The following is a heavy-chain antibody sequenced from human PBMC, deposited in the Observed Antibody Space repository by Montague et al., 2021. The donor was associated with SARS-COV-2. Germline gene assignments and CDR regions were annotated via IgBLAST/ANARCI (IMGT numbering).Heavy chain of an antibody. CDR1: GGPLSGYY. J-gene: IGHJ6*02. V-gene: IGHV4-34*01. CDR3: ARVPYRLLFVPRYYGMDV. D-gene: IGHD2-2*01. CDR2: ISHSGST. Sequence: SETLSLTCAVYGGPLSGYYWSWIRQPPGEGLEWIAEISHSGSTSYIPSLKSRVTISVDTSKNQYSLKLSSATAADTAVYYCARVPYRLLFVPRYYGMDVWGQGTTVTVSS.